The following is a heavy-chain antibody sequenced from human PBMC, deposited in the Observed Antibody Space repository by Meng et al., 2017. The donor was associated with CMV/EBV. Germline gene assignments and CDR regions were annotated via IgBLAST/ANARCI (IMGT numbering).Heavy chain of an antibody. Sequence: GESLKISCAASGFTFSSYGMHWVRQATGKGLEWVSAIGTAGDTYYPGSVKGRFTISRENAKNSLYLQMNSLRAGDTAVYYCARSNWNYFDYWGQGTLVTVSS. CDR1: GFTFSSYG. CDR3: ARSNWNYFDY. CDR2: IGTAGDT. V-gene: IGHV3-13*01. J-gene: IGHJ4*02. D-gene: IGHD1-20*01.